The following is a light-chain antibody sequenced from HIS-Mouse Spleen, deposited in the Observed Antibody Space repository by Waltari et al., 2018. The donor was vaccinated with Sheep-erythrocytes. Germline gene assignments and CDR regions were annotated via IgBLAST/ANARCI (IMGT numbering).Light chain of an antibody. V-gene: IGLV3-10*01. Sequence: SYELTQPPSVSVSPGQTARITCSGDALPKQYASWYQQKSGQAPVLVIYEDSKRPSGIPERFSGSSSGTMATLTISGAQVEDEADYYCYSTDSSGNHRVFGTGTKVTVL. J-gene: IGLJ1*01. CDR1: ALPKQY. CDR2: EDS. CDR3: YSTDSSGNHRV.